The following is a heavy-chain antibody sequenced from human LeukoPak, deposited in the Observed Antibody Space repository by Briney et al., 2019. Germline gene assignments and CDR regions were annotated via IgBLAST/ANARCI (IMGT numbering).Heavy chain of an antibody. V-gene: IGHV4-39*02. CDR2: IYYSGST. CDR3: AREGGPYRPLDY. Sequence: SSETLSRTCTVSGGSISSSSYYWGWIRQPPGKGLEWIGSIYYSGSTYYNPSLKSRVTISVDTSKNQFSLKLNSVTAADTAVYYCAREGGPYRPLDYWGQGTLVTVSS. J-gene: IGHJ4*02. CDR1: GGSISSSSYY.